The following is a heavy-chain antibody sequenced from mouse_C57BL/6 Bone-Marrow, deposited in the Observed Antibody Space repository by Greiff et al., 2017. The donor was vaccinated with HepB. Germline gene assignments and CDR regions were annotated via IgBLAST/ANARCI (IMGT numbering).Heavy chain of an antibody. CDR1: GYTFTDYY. J-gene: IGHJ4*01. CDR2: INPNNGGT. CDR3: ATYSNWDAMDY. V-gene: IGHV1-26*01. D-gene: IGHD2-5*01. Sequence: VQLQQSGPELVKPGASVKISCKASGYTFTDYYMNWVKQSHGKSLEWIGDINPNNGGTSYNQKFKGKATLTVDKSSSTAYMELRSLTSEDSAVYYCATYSNWDAMDYWGQGTSVTVSS.